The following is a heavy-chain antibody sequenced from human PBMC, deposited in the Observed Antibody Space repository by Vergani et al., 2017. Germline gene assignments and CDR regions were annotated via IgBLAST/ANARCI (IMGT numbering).Heavy chain of an antibody. CDR1: GFTFSSYA. J-gene: IGHJ3*02. V-gene: IGHV3-23*01. CDR2: ISGSGGST. D-gene: IGHD1-1*01. Sequence: EVQLLESGGGLVQPGGSLRLSCAASGFTFSSYAMSWVRQAPGKGLEWVSAISGSGGSTYYADSVKGRFTISRDNSNNTLYLQMNSLRAEDTAVYYCAKARGMARQLERRGAFDIWGQGTMVTVSS. CDR3: AKARGMARQLERRGAFDI.